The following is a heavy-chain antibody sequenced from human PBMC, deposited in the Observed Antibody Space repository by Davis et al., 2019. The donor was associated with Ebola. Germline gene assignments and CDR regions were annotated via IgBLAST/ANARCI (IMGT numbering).Heavy chain of an antibody. D-gene: IGHD6-13*01. Sequence: SETLSLTCTVSGGSISSSSYYWGWIRQPPGKGLEWIGSIYYSGSTYYNPSLKSRVTISVDTSKNQFSLKLSSVTAADTAVYYCARGRGIAVDYWGQGTLVTVSS. CDR1: GGSISSSSYY. V-gene: IGHV4-39*07. J-gene: IGHJ4*02. CDR3: ARGRGIAVDY. CDR2: IYYSGST.